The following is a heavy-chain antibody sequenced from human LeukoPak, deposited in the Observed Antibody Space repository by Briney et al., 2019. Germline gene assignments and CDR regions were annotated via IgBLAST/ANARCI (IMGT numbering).Heavy chain of an antibody. CDR2: IIPILGIA. Sequence: ASVKVSCKASGGTFSSYAISWVRQAPGQGLEWMGRIIPILGIANYAQKFQGRVTITADRSTSTAYMELSSLRSEDTAVYYCARDSVAVAPDVWGQGTTVTVSS. V-gene: IGHV1-69*04. D-gene: IGHD6-19*01. J-gene: IGHJ6*02. CDR1: GGTFSSYA. CDR3: ARDSVAVAPDV.